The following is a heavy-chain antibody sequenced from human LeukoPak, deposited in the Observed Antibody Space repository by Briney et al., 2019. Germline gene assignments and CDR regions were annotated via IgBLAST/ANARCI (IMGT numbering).Heavy chain of an antibody. CDR2: IIPIFGTA. D-gene: IGHD1-26*01. CDR1: GGTFSSYA. J-gene: IGHJ4*02. V-gene: IGHV1-69*13. CDR3: ASPGIVGATNKADY. Sequence: GASVKVSCKASGGTFSSYAISWVRQAPGQGLEWMGGIIPIFGTANYAQKFQGRVTITADESTSTAYMELSSLRSEDTAVYYCASPGIVGATNKADYWGQGTLVTVSS.